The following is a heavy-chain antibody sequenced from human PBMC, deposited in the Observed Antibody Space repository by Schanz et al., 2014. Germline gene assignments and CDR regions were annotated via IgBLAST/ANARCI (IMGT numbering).Heavy chain of an antibody. CDR1: GLTFTSAW. D-gene: IGHD5-12*01. CDR3: ARKVVATIGGYYDN. Sequence: EVQLVESGGGLVKPGGSLRLSCATSGLTFTSAWMSWVRQAPGKGLEWVSAISGGGGTAYYTDSVKGGFTISRDNAENTLFLQMNSLRAEDTAVYYCARKVVATIGGYYDNWGQGTLVIVSS. J-gene: IGHJ4*02. V-gene: IGHV3-23*04. CDR2: ISGGGGTA.